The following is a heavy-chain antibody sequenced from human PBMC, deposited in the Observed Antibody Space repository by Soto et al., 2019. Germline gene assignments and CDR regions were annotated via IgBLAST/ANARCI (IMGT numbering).Heavy chain of an antibody. CDR2: IYYSGST. CDR3: ASYSGKGPNWFDP. CDR1: GGSISSYY. J-gene: IGHJ5*02. D-gene: IGHD3-10*01. V-gene: IGHV4-59*01. Sequence: PSETLSLTCTVSGGSISSYYWSWIRQPPGKGLEWIGYIYYSGSTNYNPSLKSRVTISVDTSKNQFSLKLSSVTAADTAVYYCASYSGKGPNWFDPWGQGTLVTVSS.